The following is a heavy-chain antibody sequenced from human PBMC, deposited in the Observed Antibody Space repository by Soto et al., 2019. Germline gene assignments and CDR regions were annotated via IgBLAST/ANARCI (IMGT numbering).Heavy chain of an antibody. Sequence: QVQLQQWGAGLLKPSETLSLTCAVYGGSFSGYYWSWIRQPPGKGLEWIGEINHSGSTNYNPSLKSRVTISVDTSKNQFSLKLSSVTAADTAVYYCARGPRGYYFDYWGQGTLDTVSS. J-gene: IGHJ4*02. CDR3: ARGPRGYYFDY. CDR1: GGSFSGYY. D-gene: IGHD3-22*01. CDR2: INHSGST. V-gene: IGHV4-34*01.